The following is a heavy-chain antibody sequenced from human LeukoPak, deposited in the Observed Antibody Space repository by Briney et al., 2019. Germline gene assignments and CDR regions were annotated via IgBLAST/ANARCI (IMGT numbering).Heavy chain of an antibody. CDR2: IYHSGRT. CDR3: ARDWREYYDFWSGYPQPNYYYYYMDV. D-gene: IGHD3-3*01. CDR1: GGSISSSNY. J-gene: IGHJ6*03. Sequence: SETLSLTCVVSGGSISSSNYWSWVRQPPGKGLEWIGEIYHSGRTNYNPSLKSRVTMSVDTSKNQFSLKLSSVTAADTAVYYCARDWREYYDFWSGYPQPNYYYYYMDVWGKGTTVTVSS. V-gene: IGHV4-4*02.